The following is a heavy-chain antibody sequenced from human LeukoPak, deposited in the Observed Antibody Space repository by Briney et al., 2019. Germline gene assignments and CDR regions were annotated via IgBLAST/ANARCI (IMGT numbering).Heavy chain of an antibody. J-gene: IGHJ4*02. D-gene: IGHD3-22*01. CDR3: APNYYGSSGYYAFDY. V-gene: IGHV3-30*02. Sequence: GGSLRLSCAASGFTFSSYGMHWVRQAPGKGLEWVAFIRYDGSNKYYADSVKGRFTISRDNSKNMVYLQMNSLRAEDTAVYYCAPNYYGSSGYYAFDYWGQGTLVTVSS. CDR1: GFTFSSYG. CDR2: IRYDGSNK.